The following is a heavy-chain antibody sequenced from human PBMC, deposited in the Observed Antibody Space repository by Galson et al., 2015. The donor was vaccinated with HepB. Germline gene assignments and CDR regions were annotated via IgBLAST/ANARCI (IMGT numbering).Heavy chain of an antibody. V-gene: IGHV1-69*13. D-gene: IGHD5-24*01. J-gene: IGHJ4*02. CDR1: GGTFSSYA. Sequence: SVKVSCKASGGTFSSYAISWVRQAPGQGLEWMGGIIPIFGIANYAQKFQGRVTITADESTSTAYMELSSLRSEDTAVYYCARDPPEMATTKNHFDYWGQGTLVTVSS. CDR2: IIPIFGIA. CDR3: ARDPPEMATTKNHFDY.